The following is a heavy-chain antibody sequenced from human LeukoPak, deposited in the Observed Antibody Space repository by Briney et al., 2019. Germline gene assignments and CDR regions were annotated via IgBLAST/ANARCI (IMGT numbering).Heavy chain of an antibody. CDR1: GFTFSSYW. V-gene: IGHV3-7*01. CDR3: ARGTGGYKRYYFDY. CDR2: IKQDGSEK. J-gene: IGHJ4*02. D-gene: IGHD5-24*01. Sequence: GGSLRLSCTASGFTFSSYWMSWVRQAPGKGLEWVANIKQDGSEKYYVDSVKGRFTISRDNAKNSLYLQMNSLRAEDTAVYYCARGTGGYKRYYFDYWGQGTLVTVSS.